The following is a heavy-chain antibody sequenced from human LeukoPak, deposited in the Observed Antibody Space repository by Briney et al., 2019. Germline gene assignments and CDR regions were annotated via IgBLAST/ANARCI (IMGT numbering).Heavy chain of an antibody. V-gene: IGHV1-18*01. CDR3: ARENYEEHYGRTDY. CDR2: ISAYNGNT. CDR1: GYTFTSYG. Sequence: ASVKVSCKASGYTFTSYGISWVRQAPGQGLEWMGWISAYNGNTNYAQKLQGKVTMTTDTSTSTAYMELRSLRSDDTAVYYCARENYEEHYGRTDYWGQGTLVTVSS. D-gene: IGHD4-17*01. J-gene: IGHJ4*02.